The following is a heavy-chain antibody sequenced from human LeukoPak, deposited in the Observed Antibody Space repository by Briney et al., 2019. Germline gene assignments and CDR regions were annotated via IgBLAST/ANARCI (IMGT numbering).Heavy chain of an antibody. J-gene: IGHJ5*02. D-gene: IGHD6-13*01. CDR1: GYTFTGYY. CDR3: AREEVAAGGAWFDP. CDR2: INPNSGDT. Sequence: ASVKVSCKASGYTFTGYYMHWVRQAPGQGLEWMGWINPNSGDTNYAQKFQGRVTMTRDTSISTAYMELSRLRSDDTAVYYCAREEVAAGGAWFDPWGQGTLVTVSS. V-gene: IGHV1-2*02.